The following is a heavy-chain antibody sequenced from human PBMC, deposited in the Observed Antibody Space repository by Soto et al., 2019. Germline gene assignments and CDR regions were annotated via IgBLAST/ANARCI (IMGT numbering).Heavy chain of an antibody. V-gene: IGHV1-18*01. Sequence: QVQLVQSGAEVKKPGASVKVSCKASGYTFSSYGISWVRQAPGQGLEWMGWISVYNGNTNYAQNLQGRVTITTDTSTRTAFMELRSLRSDDTAVYYCARCFGDCFPPDSWGQGTLVTVSS. CDR2: ISVYNGNT. D-gene: IGHD2-21*02. CDR1: GYTFSSYG. CDR3: ARCFGDCFPPDS. J-gene: IGHJ4*02.